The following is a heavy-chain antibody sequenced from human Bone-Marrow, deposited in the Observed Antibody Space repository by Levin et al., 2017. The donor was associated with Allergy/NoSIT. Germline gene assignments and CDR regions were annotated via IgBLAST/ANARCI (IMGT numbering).Heavy chain of an antibody. CDR3: AKDISPPGSSWYGYAFDI. Sequence: GGSLRLSCAASGFTFSSCDMHWVRQAPGKGLEWVSGTNWNGGSIGYADSVKGRFTISRDNAKNSLYLQMNSLRTEDTALYYCAKDISPPGSSWYGYAFDIWGQGTMVTVSS. CDR2: TNWNGGSI. V-gene: IGHV3-9*01. D-gene: IGHD6-13*01. J-gene: IGHJ3*02. CDR1: GFTFSSCD.